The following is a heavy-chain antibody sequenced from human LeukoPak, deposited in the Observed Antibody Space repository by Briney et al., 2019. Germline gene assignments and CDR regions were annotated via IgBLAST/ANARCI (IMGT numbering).Heavy chain of an antibody. CDR3: AKVPVFSLTISEVVTDDAFDI. CDR1: GFTFSSYA. CDR2: ISGSGGST. J-gene: IGHJ3*02. V-gene: IGHV3-23*01. D-gene: IGHD3-3*01. Sequence: PGGSLRLSCAASGFTFSSYAMSWVRQAPGKGLEWVSAISGSGGSTYYADSVKGRFTISRDNCKNTLYLQMNSLRAEDTAVYYCAKVPVFSLTISEVVTDDAFDIWGQGTIVTVSS.